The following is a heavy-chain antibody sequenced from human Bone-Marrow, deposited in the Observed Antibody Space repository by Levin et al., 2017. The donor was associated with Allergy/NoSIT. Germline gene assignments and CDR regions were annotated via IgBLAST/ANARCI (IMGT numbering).Heavy chain of an antibody. CDR1: PGSIRTYY. CDR3: ARLRPGPNFYWTTLGDSSYYMDV. Sequence: SETLSLTCSVSPGSIRTYYWSWIRHPPGKGLEWIGYIYHTGTTRYNSSLQSRVTISIDTSKSQFVLHLTPVTAEDTAVYYCARLRPGPNFYWTTLGDSSYYMDVWGKGTTVTVSS. CDR2: IYHTGTT. J-gene: IGHJ6*03. D-gene: IGHD3-9*01. V-gene: IGHV4-59*13.